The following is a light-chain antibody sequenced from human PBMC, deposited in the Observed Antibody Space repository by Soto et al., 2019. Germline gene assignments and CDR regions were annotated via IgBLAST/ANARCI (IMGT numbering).Light chain of an antibody. CDR1: QSISSY. CDR2: DAS. V-gene: IGKV1-5*01. J-gene: IGKJ1*01. CDR3: QQYNSYPWT. Sequence: DIQMTQSPSSLSASVGDRVTITCRASQSISSYLNWYQQKPGKAPKLLIYDASSLESGVPSRGSGSVSGTEFTLTISSLQPDDFSTYYCQQYNSYPWTFGQGTKWIS.